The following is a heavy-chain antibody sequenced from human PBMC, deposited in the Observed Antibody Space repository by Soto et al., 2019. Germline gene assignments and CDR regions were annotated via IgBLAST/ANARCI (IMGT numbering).Heavy chain of an antibody. Sequence: SETLSLTCTVSGGSISSYYWSWIRQPPGKGLEWIGYIYYSGSTNYNPSLKSRVTISVGTSKNQFSLKLSSMTAADTAEYYCARDNYYDSSGYSGNREDRKNWFDPWGQGTLVTVSS. V-gene: IGHV4-59*01. CDR2: IYYSGST. CDR1: GGSISSYY. D-gene: IGHD3-22*01. J-gene: IGHJ5*02. CDR3: ARDNYYDSSGYSGNREDRKNWFDP.